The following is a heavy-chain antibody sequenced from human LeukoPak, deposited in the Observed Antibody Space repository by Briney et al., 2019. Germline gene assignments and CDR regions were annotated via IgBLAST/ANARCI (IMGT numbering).Heavy chain of an antibody. J-gene: IGHJ4*02. V-gene: IGHV3-7*01. CDR2: IKTDGSEK. D-gene: IGHD3-10*01. Sequence: PGGSLRLSCAVSGFTFSTYWMSWVRQAPGKGLEWLANIKTDGSEKYYVDSVKGRFTIFRANAKNSLYLQINSLRAEDTAVYYCARDWNGSGSPNDFWGQGTLVTVSS. CDR1: GFTFSTYW. CDR3: ARDWNGSGSPNDF.